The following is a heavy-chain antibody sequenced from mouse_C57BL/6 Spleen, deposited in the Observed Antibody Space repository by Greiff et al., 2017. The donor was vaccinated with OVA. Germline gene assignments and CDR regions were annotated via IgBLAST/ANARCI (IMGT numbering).Heavy chain of an antibody. J-gene: IGHJ2*01. Sequence: VQLQQPGAELVQPGASVKLSCKASGYTFTSYWMHWVKQRPGQGLEWIGMIHPNSGSTNYNEKFKSKATLTVDKSSSTAYMQLSSLTSEDTAVYYCARDDGYSNFDYWGQGTTLTVSS. CDR3: ARDDGYSNFDY. CDR1: GYTFTSYW. D-gene: IGHD2-3*01. CDR2: IHPNSGST. V-gene: IGHV1-64*01.